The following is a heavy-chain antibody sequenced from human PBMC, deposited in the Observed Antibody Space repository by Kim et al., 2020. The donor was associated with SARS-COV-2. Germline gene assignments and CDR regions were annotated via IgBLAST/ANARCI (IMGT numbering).Heavy chain of an antibody. CDR1: GFNFSSYV. Sequence: GGSLRLSCAASGFNFSSYVMHWVRQAPGKGLEWVAIIWSDGRNINYVDSVKGRFTISRDNSKNTLYLQMNSLRAEDTAVYYCARDLGFWFSDDFDIWGQGTMVTVSS. J-gene: IGHJ3*02. V-gene: IGHV3-33*01. CDR3: ARDLGFWFSDDFDI. D-gene: IGHD3-3*01. CDR2: IWSDGRNI.